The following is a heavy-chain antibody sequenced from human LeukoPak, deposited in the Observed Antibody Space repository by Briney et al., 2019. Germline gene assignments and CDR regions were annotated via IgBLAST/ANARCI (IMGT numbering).Heavy chain of an antibody. CDR3: AKDQWNPDF. Sequence: GGSLRLSCAASGFTFSSYGMHWVRQAPGKGLEWVAVVWDDGSSQNYADSVKGRFTISRDNSKNLVFLQMNSLRAEDTAVYYCAKDQWNPDFWGQGTRVSVSS. J-gene: IGHJ4*02. CDR2: VWDDGSSQ. V-gene: IGHV3-33*06. CDR1: GFTFSSYG. D-gene: IGHD6-19*01.